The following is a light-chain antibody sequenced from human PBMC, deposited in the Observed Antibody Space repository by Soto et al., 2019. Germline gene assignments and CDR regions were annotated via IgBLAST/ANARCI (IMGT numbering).Light chain of an antibody. V-gene: IGKV3-20*01. Sequence: EIVLTQSPGTLSLSPGERATLSCRASQSVSSSYLAWYQQKPGQAPRLLIYGASSRTTGIPDRFSGSGSGTDFTLTISRLEPEDFAVYYCQQYGRSPPPTWTFGQGTKV. J-gene: IGKJ1*01. CDR1: QSVSSSY. CDR3: QQYGRSPPPTWT. CDR2: GAS.